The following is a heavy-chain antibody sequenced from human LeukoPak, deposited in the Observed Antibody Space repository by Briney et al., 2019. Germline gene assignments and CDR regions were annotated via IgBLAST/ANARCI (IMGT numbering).Heavy chain of an antibody. CDR1: GGSISSSSYY. J-gene: IGHJ4*02. D-gene: IGHD3-10*01. V-gene: IGHV4-39*07. CDR3: ARDPHIDGSGGYDY. Sequence: SETLSLTCTVSGGSISSSSYYWGWIRQPPGKGLEWIGSIYYSGSTYYNPSLKSRVTISVDTSKNQFSLKLSSVTAADTAVYYCARDPHIDGSGGYDYWGQGTLVTVSS. CDR2: IYYSGST.